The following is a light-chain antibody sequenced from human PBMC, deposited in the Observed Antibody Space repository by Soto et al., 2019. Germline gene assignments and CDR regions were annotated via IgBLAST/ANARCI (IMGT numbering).Light chain of an antibody. CDR1: QSISSW. V-gene: IGKV1-5*01. CDR2: DAS. J-gene: IGKJ1*01. Sequence: DIQMTQSPSTLSASVGDRVTITCRASQSISSWLAWYQQKPGKAPKLLIYDASSLESGVPSRFSGSGSGTKFTLTISSLQPDDFATYYCKQHNSYSWTFGQGTKV. CDR3: KQHNSYSWT.